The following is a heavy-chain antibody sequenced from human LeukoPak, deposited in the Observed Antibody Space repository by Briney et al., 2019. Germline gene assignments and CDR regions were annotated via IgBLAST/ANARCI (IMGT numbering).Heavy chain of an antibody. Sequence: GGSLRLSRAASGFPFSSYAMSWVRQSPGKGLEWVSAISGGNGNTYYADSVRGRFTISRDSSKNTLYLQMNSLRAEDTAVYYCAKFYDILTGYFDYWGQGTLVTVSS. CDR2: ISGGNGNT. CDR3: AKFYDILTGYFDY. CDR1: GFPFSSYA. V-gene: IGHV3-23*01. J-gene: IGHJ4*02. D-gene: IGHD3-9*01.